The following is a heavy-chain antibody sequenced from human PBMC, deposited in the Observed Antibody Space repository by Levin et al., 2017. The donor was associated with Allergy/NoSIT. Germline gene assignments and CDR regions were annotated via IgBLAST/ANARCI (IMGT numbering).Heavy chain of an antibody. D-gene: IGHD6-19*01. J-gene: IGHJ4*02. V-gene: IGHV1-46*01. Sequence: PGGSLRLSCKASGYTFTNNYIHWIRQAPGQGLEWVGILNPSGGKTTYAQKYQGRVTMTSDTPTTTVYMELSSLRSDDTAVYYCSRDHGSSWPSTSGWYGHFASFEYWGQGTLVTVSS. CDR2: LNPSGGKT. CDR1: GYTFTNNY. CDR3: SRDHGSSWPSTSGWYGHFASFEY.